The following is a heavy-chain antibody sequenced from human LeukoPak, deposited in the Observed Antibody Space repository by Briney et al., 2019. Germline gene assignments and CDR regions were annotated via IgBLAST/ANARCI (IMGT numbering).Heavy chain of an antibody. V-gene: IGHV3-30-3*01. J-gene: IGHJ4*02. Sequence: GGSLRLSCAASGFTFSSYAMHWVRQAPGKGLEWVAVISYDGSNKYYADSVKGRFTISRDNSKNTLYLQMNSLRAEDTAVYYCAKDQVSRTMVRGVFDYWGQGTLVTVSS. CDR1: GFTFSSYA. CDR2: ISYDGSNK. CDR3: AKDQVSRTMVRGVFDY. D-gene: IGHD3-10*01.